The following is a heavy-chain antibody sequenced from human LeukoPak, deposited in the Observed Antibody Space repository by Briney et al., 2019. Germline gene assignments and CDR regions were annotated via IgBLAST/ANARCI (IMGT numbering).Heavy chain of an antibody. V-gene: IGHV3-30*04. CDR1: GFNFNMYA. D-gene: IGHD3-22*01. Sequence: RTGGSLRLSCVASGFNFNMYAIHWVRQAPGKGLEWVALISSNGGRKDYADSVKGRFTIDRDNSKNTVYLQMNSLRPDDTAIYFCARQEARDYYYEGLDYWGQGNLVTVSS. CDR2: ISSNGGRK. CDR3: ARQEARDYYYEGLDY. J-gene: IGHJ4*02.